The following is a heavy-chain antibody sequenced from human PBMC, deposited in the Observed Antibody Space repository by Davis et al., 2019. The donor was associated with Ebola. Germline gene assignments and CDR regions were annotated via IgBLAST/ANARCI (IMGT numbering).Heavy chain of an antibody. V-gene: IGHV1-69*08. Sequence: AASVKVSCKASGGTFSSYTISWVRQAPGQGLEWMGRIIPILGTTDYAQKFQGRVTITADKSTGTAYMDLSSLRSEDTAVYYCARGGAGSSSWYFFDFWGQGTLVTVSS. CDR2: IIPILGTT. CDR3: ARGGAGSSSWYFFDF. J-gene: IGHJ4*02. D-gene: IGHD6-13*01. CDR1: GGTFSSYT.